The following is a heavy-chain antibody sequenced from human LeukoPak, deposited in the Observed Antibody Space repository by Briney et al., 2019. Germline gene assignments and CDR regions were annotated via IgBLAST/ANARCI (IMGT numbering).Heavy chain of an antibody. CDR1: GLTLSDYS. V-gene: IGHV3-48*01. CDR3: ARDTKYAFDN. J-gene: IGHJ4*02. CDR2: VGISSGNT. D-gene: IGHD2-2*01. Sequence: GGSQRLSCAASGLTLSDYSMNWVRQAPGKGLEWISYVGISSGNTKYADSVKGRFTISGDKAKNSLYLQMNSLRVEDTAVYYCARDTKYAFDNWGQGTLVTVSS.